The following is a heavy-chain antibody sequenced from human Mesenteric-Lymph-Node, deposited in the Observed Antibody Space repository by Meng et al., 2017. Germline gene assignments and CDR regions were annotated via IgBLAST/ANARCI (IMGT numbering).Heavy chain of an antibody. V-gene: IGHV1-18*01. J-gene: IGHJ2*01. Sequence: ASVKVSCKASGYTFTSYGISWVRQAPGQGLEWVGWISAYNGNTNYAQKLQGRVTMTTDTSTSTAYMELRSLRSDDTAVYYCARVGEDYYGSGSYYSGYLDLWGRGTLVTVSS. CDR3: ARVGEDYYGSGSYYSGYLDL. D-gene: IGHD3-10*01. CDR2: ISAYNGNT. CDR1: GYTFTSYG.